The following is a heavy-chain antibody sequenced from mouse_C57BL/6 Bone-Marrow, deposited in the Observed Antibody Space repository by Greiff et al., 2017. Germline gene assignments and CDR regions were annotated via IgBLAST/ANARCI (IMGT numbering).Heavy chain of an antibody. D-gene: IGHD2-3*01. CDR3: TRARWLPHYFDY. J-gene: IGHJ2*01. V-gene: IGHV1-15*01. CDR2: IDPETGGT. Sequence: QVQLQQSGAELVRPGASVTLSCKASGYTFTDYEMHWVKQTPVHGLEWIGAIDPETGGTAYNQKFKGKAILTADKSSSTAYMELRSLTSEDSAVYYCTRARWLPHYFDYWGQGTTLTVSS. CDR1: GYTFTDYE.